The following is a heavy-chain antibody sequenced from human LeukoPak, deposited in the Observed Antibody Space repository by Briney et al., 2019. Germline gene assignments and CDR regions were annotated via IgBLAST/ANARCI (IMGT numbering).Heavy chain of an antibody. Sequence: SETLSLTCAVYGGSFSGYYWSWIRQPPGKGLEWIGEINHSGSTNNNPSLKSRVTTSVDTSKNQFSLKLSSVTAADTAVYYCARLSLLWFGARTNYYYYMDVWGKGTTVTISS. D-gene: IGHD3-10*01. CDR2: INHSGST. CDR3: ARLSLLWFGARTNYYYYMDV. CDR1: GGSFSGYY. V-gene: IGHV4-34*01. J-gene: IGHJ6*03.